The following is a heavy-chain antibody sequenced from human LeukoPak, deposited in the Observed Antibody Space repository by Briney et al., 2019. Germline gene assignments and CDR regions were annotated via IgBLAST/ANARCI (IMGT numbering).Heavy chain of an antibody. CDR2: ISAYNGNT. J-gene: IGHJ4*02. D-gene: IGHD3-22*01. CDR1: GYTFTSYG. V-gene: IGHV1-18*01. CDR3: ARLHYDSSDYYSRYSDY. Sequence: ASVKVSCKASGYTFTSYGITWVRQAPGQGLEWMGWISAYNGNTNYAQKLQGRVTMTTDTSTSTAYMELRSLRSDDTAVYYCARLHYDSSDYYSRYSDYWGQGTLVTVSS.